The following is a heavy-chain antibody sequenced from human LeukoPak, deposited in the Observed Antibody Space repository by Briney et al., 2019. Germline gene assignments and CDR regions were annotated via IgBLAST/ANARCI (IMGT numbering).Heavy chain of an antibody. CDR3: AREGTYCSSTSCYAYFDY. J-gene: IGHJ4*02. CDR2: IIPILGIA. V-gene: IGHV1-69*04. CDR1: GGTFSSYA. Sequence: SVKVSCKASGGTFSSYAINWVRQAPGQGLEWMGRIIPILGIANYAQKFQSRVTITADKSTSTAYMELSSLRSEDTAVYYCAREGTYCSSTSCYAYFDYWGQGTLVTVSS. D-gene: IGHD2-2*01.